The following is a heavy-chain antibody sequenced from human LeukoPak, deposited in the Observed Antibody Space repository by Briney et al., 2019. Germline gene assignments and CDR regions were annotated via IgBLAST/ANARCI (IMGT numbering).Heavy chain of an antibody. Sequence: GASVKVSCKASGGTFSSYAISWVRQAPGQGLEWMGGIIPIFGTANYAQKFQGRVTITADESTSTAYMELSSLRSEDTAVYYCARKPTRLYYFDYWGQGTLVTVSS. CDR2: IIPIFGTA. J-gene: IGHJ4*02. D-gene: IGHD2-21*02. CDR3: ARKPTRLYYFDY. V-gene: IGHV1-69*13. CDR1: GGTFSSYA.